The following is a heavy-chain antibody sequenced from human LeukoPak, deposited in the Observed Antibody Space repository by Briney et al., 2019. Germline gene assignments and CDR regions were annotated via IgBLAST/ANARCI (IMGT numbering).Heavy chain of an antibody. J-gene: IGHJ5*02. D-gene: IGHD3-10*02. V-gene: IGHV3-30-3*01. CDR2: MSNDGTNA. CDR1: GFTFSAYA. Sequence: GGSLRLSCVDSGFTFSAYAMHWVRQAPGKGLEWVAVMSNDGTNAYYADSVKGRFTISRDNSKNTLYLQMSSLRAEDTAVYYCARCSRRSGHAVRWFDPWGQGTLVTVST. CDR3: ARCSRRSGHAVRWFDP.